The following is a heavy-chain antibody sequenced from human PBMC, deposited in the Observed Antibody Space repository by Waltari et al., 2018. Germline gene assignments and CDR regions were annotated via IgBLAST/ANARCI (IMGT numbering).Heavy chain of an antibody. D-gene: IGHD3-3*01. J-gene: IGHJ6*03. Sequence: QVQLVQSGSELKKPGASVKVSCKASGYTFTGYYMHWVRQAPGQGLEWMGRINPNSGGTNYAQKFQGRVTMTRDTSISTAYMELSRLRSDDTAVYYCARSDFWSGYYYYYYMDVWGKGTTVTVSS. V-gene: IGHV1-2*06. CDR3: ARSDFWSGYYYYYYMDV. CDR2: INPNSGGT. CDR1: GYTFTGYY.